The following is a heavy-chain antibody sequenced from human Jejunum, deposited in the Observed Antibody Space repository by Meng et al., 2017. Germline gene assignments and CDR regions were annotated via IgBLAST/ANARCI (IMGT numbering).Heavy chain of an antibody. CDR3: ARIKVERATGTAFDI. CDR2: ISSSSAYI. D-gene: IGHD5-24*01. CDR1: GFSFASYS. J-gene: IGHJ3*02. Sequence: GESLKISCEASGFSFASYSVNWVRQAPGKGLEWVSSISSSSAYIYYADSVKGRFIISRDNARNSLLLQMNSLRAENTAIYYCARIKVERATGTAFDIWGQGTMVTVSS. V-gene: IGHV3-21*01.